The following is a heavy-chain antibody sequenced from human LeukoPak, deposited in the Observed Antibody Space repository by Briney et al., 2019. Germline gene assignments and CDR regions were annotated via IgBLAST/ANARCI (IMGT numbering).Heavy chain of an antibody. J-gene: IGHJ4*02. Sequence: PGGSLRLSCAASAFTFSNYAMSWVRQAPGKGLEWVSATSSSDAGTYHAESVGGRFTISRDNSKNTLYLQMNSLRADDAAVYYCARAPVTSCRGAFCYPFDIWGQGTLVTVSS. CDR1: AFTFSNYA. D-gene: IGHD2-15*01. CDR2: TSSSDAGT. CDR3: ARAPVTSCRGAFCYPFDI. V-gene: IGHV3-23*01.